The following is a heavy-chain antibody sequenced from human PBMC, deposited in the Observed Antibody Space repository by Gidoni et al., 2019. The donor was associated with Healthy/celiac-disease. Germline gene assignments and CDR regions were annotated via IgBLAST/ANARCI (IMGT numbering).Heavy chain of an antibody. J-gene: IGHJ6*03. D-gene: IGHD3-3*01. V-gene: IGHV3-33*01. Sequence: QVQLVEPGGGVVQPGRSLRLSCAASGFPFRSYGMHWFRQAPGKGLGWVGGIWYDGSNKYYADAVKGRFTISRDNSKNTLYLQMNSLRAEDTAVYYCARGGIRFLEGAYMDVWGKGTTVTVSS. CDR1: GFPFRSYG. CDR2: IWYDGSNK. CDR3: ARGGIRFLEGAYMDV.